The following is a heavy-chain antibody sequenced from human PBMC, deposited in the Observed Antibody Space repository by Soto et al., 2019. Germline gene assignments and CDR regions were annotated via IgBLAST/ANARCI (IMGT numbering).Heavy chain of an antibody. CDR3: ARVSKGGIAAAGTKAWYFQH. D-gene: IGHD6-13*01. J-gene: IGHJ1*01. CDR2: IYYSGST. Sequence: SETLSLTCTVSGGSISSGGYYWSWIRQHPGKGLEWIGYIYYSGSTYYNPSLKSRVTISVDTSKNQFSLKLSSVTAADTAVYYCARVSKGGIAAAGTKAWYFQHWGQGTLVTVSS. CDR1: GGSISSGGYY. V-gene: IGHV4-31*03.